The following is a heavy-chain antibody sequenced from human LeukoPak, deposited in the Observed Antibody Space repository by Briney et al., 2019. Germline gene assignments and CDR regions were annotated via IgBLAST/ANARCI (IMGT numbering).Heavy chain of an antibody. Sequence: PGGSLRLSCAASGFTVSSNYMSWVRQAPGKGLEWVSVMYSGGSTNYADSVKGRLTISRDNSKNTLYLQMNSLRAEDTAVYYCAKDRFDSGSYFIDYWGQGTLVTVSS. CDR2: MYSGGST. CDR3: AKDRFDSGSYFIDY. J-gene: IGHJ4*02. CDR1: GFTVSSNY. D-gene: IGHD1-26*01. V-gene: IGHV3-53*01.